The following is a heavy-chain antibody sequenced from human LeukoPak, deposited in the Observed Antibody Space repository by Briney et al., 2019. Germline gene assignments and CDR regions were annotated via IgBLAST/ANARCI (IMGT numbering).Heavy chain of an antibody. CDR2: ISGSGGST. D-gene: IGHD2-2*01. J-gene: IGHJ4*02. V-gene: IGHV3-23*01. CDR3: AKEGDIVVVPAANPDY. Sequence: GGSLRLSCAASGFTFSSYAMSWVHQAPGKGLEWVSAISGSGGSTYYADSVKGRFTISRDNSKNTLYLQMNSLRAEDTAVYYCAKEGDIVVVPAANPDYWGQGTLVTVSS. CDR1: GFTFSSYA.